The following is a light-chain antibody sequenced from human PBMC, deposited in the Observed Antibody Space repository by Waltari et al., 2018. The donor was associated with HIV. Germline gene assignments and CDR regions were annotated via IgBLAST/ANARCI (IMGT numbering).Light chain of an antibody. CDR2: GTS. J-gene: IGKJ1*01. CDR3: QQDDDWPRT. Sequence: EIVLTQSPGTLSLSPGDRATLSCRASQSVTSSYLAWYQQTPGQTPRLLIYGTSNRATGIPDRFSGSGSGTDFTLTISRLDPEDFAVYYCQQDDDWPRTFGQGTRVEIK. CDR1: QSVTSSY. V-gene: IGKV3-20*01.